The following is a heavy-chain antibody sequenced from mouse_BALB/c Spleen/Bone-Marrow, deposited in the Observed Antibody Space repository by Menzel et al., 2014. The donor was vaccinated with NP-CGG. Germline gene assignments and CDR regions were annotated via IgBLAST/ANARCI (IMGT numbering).Heavy chain of an antibody. CDR3: ARGDDYDPFAY. J-gene: IGHJ3*01. D-gene: IGHD2-4*01. CDR2: IAPGSGST. Sequence: DLVKPGASVKLSCKASGYTFTSYWINWTKQRPGQGLEWIGRIAPGSGSTYYNEMLKGKATLTVDTSSSTAYIQLSSLSSEDSAVYFCARGDDYDPFAYWGQGTLVTVSA. CDR1: GYTFTSYW. V-gene: IGHV1S41*01.